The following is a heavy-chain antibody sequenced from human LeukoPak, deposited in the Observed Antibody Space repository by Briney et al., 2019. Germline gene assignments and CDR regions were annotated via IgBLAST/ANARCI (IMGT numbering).Heavy chain of an antibody. Sequence: PGRSLRLSCAASGFTFSSYGMHWVRQAPGKGLEWVAVISYDGSNKYYADSVKGRFTISRDNSKNTLYLQMNSLRAEDTAVYYCAKGATYYYDSSGYFYWGQGTLVTVSS. V-gene: IGHV3-30*18. J-gene: IGHJ4*02. CDR1: GFTFSSYG. CDR3: AKGATYYYDSSGYFY. CDR2: ISYDGSNK. D-gene: IGHD3-22*01.